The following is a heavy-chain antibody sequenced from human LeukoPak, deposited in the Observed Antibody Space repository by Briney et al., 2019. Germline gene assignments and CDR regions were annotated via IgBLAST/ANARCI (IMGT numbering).Heavy chain of an antibody. CDR1: GYSISSGYY. J-gene: IGHJ5*02. D-gene: IGHD3-10*01. CDR3: ARDWGEKIWFGESYNWFDP. Sequence: PSETLSLTCAVSGYSISSGYYWGWIRQPPGKGLEWIGSIYHSGSTYYNPSLKSRVTISVDTSKNQFSLKLSSVTAADTAVYYYARDWGEKIWFGESYNWFDPWGQGTLVTVSS. V-gene: IGHV4-38-2*02. CDR2: IYHSGST.